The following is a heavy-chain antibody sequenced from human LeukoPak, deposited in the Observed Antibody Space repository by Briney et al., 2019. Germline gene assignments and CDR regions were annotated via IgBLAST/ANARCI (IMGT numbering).Heavy chain of an antibody. CDR3: ARRPYSGSPNWFDP. CDR1: GHRFTNHW. Sequence: KFGESLKISCEVSGHRFTNHWIGWVRQMPGKGLEWMGIINLGDSDTKYSPSFQGQVTISLDKSISTAYLQWRSLKASDTAMYCCARRPYSGSPNWFDPWGQGTLVTVSS. CDR2: INLGDSDT. J-gene: IGHJ5*02. D-gene: IGHD1-26*01. V-gene: IGHV5-51*01.